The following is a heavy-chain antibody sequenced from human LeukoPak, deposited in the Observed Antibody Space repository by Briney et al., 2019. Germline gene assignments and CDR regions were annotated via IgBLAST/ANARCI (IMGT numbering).Heavy chain of an antibody. V-gene: IGHV4-39*01. J-gene: IGHJ4*02. CDR1: GGSISSSSYY. CDR2: IYYSGST. D-gene: IGHD6-6*01. CDR3: YSSSFPASAKG. Sequence: SETLSLTCTVPGGSISSSSYYWGWIRQPPGKGLEWIGSIYYSGSTYYNPSLKSRVTISVDTSKNQFSLKLSSVTAADTAVYYCYSSSFPASAKGWGQGTLVTVSS.